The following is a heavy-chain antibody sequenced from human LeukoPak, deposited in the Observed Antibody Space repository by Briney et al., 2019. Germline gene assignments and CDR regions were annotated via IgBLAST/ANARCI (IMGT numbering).Heavy chain of an antibody. J-gene: IGHJ4*02. CDR3: AKDRLRLGELSSLDY. Sequence: GGSLRLSCAASGFTFSSYAMSWVRQAPGKGLEWVSAISGSGGSTYYADSMKGRFTISRDNSKNTLYLQMNSLRAEDTAVYYCAKDRLRLGELSSLDYWGQGTLVTVSS. V-gene: IGHV3-23*01. D-gene: IGHD3-16*02. CDR1: GFTFSSYA. CDR2: ISGSGGST.